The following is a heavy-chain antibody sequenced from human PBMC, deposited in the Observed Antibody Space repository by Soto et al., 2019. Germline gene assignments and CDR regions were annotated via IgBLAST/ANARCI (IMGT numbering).Heavy chain of an antibody. CDR2: ISWNSGSI. Sequence: EVQLVESGGGLVQPGRSLRLSCAASGLTFDDYAMHWVRQAPGKGLEWVSGISWNSGSIGYADSVKARFTISRDNAKHSLYQQMNSLRAEDTAFYYCAKDISGRGSFYYYYGLDVWGQGTSVTVSS. V-gene: IGHV3-9*01. CDR1: GLTFDDYA. J-gene: IGHJ6*02. CDR3: AKDISGRGSFYYYYGLDV. D-gene: IGHD1-26*01.